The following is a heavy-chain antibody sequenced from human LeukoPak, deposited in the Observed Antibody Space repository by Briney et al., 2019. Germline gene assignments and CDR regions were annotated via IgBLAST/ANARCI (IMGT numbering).Heavy chain of an antibody. CDR1: GFTFSSYG. CDR2: IRYDGSNK. CDR3: AKDYYYGSGSPFDY. V-gene: IGHV3-30*02. D-gene: IGHD3-10*01. J-gene: IGHJ4*02. Sequence: GGSLRLSCAASGFTFSSYGMHWVRQAPGKGLEWVAFIRYDGSNKYNADSVKGRFTISRDNSKNTLYLQMNSLRAEDTAVYYCAKDYYYGSGSPFDYWGQGTLVTVSS.